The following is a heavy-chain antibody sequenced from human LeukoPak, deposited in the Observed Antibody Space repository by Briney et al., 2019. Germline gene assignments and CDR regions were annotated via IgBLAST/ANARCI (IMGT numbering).Heavy chain of an antibody. Sequence: ASVKVSCKASGYTFTSYGISWARQAPGQGLEWMGWISAYNGNTNYAQKLQGRVTMTTDTSTSTAYMELRSLRSDDTAVYYCARDGGYSSSSGRYYYYMDVWGTGTTVTVSS. CDR2: ISAYNGNT. CDR3: ARDGGYSSSSGRYYYYMDV. V-gene: IGHV1-18*01. J-gene: IGHJ6*03. CDR1: GYTFTSYG. D-gene: IGHD6-6*01.